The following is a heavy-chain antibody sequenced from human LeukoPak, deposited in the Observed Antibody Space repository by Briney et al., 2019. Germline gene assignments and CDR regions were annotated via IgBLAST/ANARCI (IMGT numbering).Heavy chain of an antibody. V-gene: IGHV4-59*11. D-gene: IGHD3-22*01. CDR2: IYYSGSS. J-gene: IGHJ5*02. Sequence: SETLSLTCTVSGGSISSHYWSWIRQPPGKGLEWIGYIYYSGSSKYNPSLKSRVTISVDTSKNQFSLKLSSVTAADTAVYYCARLYDSSGYTNWLAPWGQGTLVTVAS. CDR3: ARLYDSSGYTNWLAP. CDR1: GGSISSHY.